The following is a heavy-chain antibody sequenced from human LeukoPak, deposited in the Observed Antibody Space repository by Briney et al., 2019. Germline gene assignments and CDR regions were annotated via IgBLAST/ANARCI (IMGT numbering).Heavy chain of an antibody. Sequence: PSETLSLTCTVSGGSIISYYWSWIRQPAGKGLEWIGRIYTSGSTNYNPSLKSRVTMSVDTSKNQFSLKLSSVTAADTAVYYCARDYYDSSGYYFHFDYWGQGTLVTVSS. J-gene: IGHJ4*02. V-gene: IGHV4-4*07. CDR3: ARDYYDSSGYYFHFDY. D-gene: IGHD3-22*01. CDR1: GGSIISYY. CDR2: IYTSGST.